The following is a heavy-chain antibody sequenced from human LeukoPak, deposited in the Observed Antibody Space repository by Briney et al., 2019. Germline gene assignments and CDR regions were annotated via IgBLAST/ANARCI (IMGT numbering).Heavy chain of an antibody. Sequence: GGSLRLSCTASGFTFGDYAMSWFRQAPGKGLEWVGFIRSKAYGGTTEYAASVKGRFTISRDDSKSISYLQMNSLKTEDTAVYYCTRDSYDYGDYSFDYWGQGTLVTVSS. CDR2: IRSKAYGGTT. J-gene: IGHJ4*02. D-gene: IGHD4-17*01. CDR1: GFTFGDYA. V-gene: IGHV3-49*03. CDR3: TRDSYDYGDYSFDY.